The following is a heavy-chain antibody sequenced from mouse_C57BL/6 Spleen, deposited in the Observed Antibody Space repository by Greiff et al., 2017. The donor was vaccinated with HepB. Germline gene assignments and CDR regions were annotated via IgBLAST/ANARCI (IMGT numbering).Heavy chain of an antibody. CDR2: IYPGDGDT. J-gene: IGHJ3*01. V-gene: IGHV1-80*01. D-gene: IGHD1-1*01. CDR3: ARCLYEGSSSFAY. CDR1: GYAFSSYW. Sequence: QVQLQQSGAELVKPGASVKISCKASGYAFSSYWMNWVKQRPGKGLEWIGQIYPGDGDTNYNGKFKGKDTLTADKSSSTAYMQLSSLTSEDSEVYFCARCLYEGSSSFAYWGQGTLVTVSA.